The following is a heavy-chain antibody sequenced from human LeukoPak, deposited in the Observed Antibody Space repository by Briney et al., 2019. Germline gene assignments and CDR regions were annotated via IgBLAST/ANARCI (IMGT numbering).Heavy chain of an antibody. CDR1: GGSISSGGYY. CDR2: IYHSGST. CDR3: ARVMGTSCVDY. Sequence: PSQTLSLTCTVSGGSISSGGYYWSWIRQPPGKGLEWIGYIYHSGSTYYNPSLKSRVTISVDRSKNQFSLKLSSVTAADTAVYYCARVMGTSCVDYWGQGTLVTVTS. V-gene: IGHV4-30-2*01. J-gene: IGHJ4*02. D-gene: IGHD2-2*01.